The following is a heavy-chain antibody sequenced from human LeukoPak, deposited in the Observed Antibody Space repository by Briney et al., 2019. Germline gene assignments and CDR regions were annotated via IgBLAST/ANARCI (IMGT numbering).Heavy chain of an antibody. J-gene: IGHJ4*02. Sequence: GGSLRLSCAASGFTFSNYWIHWARQAPGKGLVWVSRINTDGSSTTYADSVKGRFTISRDNAKSTLYLQMNSLRAEDTAVYYCARAGGSYRAHTVDYWGQGTLVTVSS. CDR1: GFTFSNYW. V-gene: IGHV3-74*03. D-gene: IGHD5-12*01. CDR2: INTDGSST. CDR3: ARAGGSYRAHTVDY.